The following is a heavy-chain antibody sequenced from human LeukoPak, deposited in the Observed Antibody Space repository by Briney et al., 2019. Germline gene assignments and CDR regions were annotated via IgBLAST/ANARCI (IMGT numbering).Heavy chain of an antibody. J-gene: IGHJ3*02. CDR3: ARHYSHSEVDPFDI. Sequence: SQTLSLTCTVSGDSISSDSYYWGWIWQPAGKGLEWIGRMSTSGITMYNPSLKSRVTISVDTSKNQFSLRLSSATAADTAVYYCARHYSHSEVDPFDIWGQGTMVTVSS. D-gene: IGHD1-26*01. V-gene: IGHV4-61*02. CDR2: MSTSGIT. CDR1: GDSISSDSYY.